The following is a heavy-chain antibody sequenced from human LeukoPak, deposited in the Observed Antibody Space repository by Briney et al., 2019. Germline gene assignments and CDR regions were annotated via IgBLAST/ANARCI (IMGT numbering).Heavy chain of an antibody. J-gene: IGHJ4*02. V-gene: IGHV1-24*01. CDR3: ATEDWTNLRKTRAYSYYFDY. CDR1: GYTLTELS. CDR2: FDPKDGET. Sequence: ASVKVSCKVSGYTLTELSMHWVRQAPGKGLEWMGGFDPKDGETIYAQKFQGRVTMTEDTSPDTAYMELSSLGSEDTAVYYCATEDWTNLRKTRAYSYYFDYWGQGTLVTVSS. D-gene: IGHD3/OR15-3a*01.